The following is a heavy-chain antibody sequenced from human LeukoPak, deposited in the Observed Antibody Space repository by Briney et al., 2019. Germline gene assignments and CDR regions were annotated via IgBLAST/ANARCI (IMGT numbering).Heavy chain of an antibody. CDR3: ARASKTGFFDY. CDR2: IWYDGSNK. V-gene: IGHV3-33*01. CDR1: GFTFGSYG. J-gene: IGHJ4*02. Sequence: GGSLRLSCAAPGFTFGSYGMHWVRQAPGKGLEWVAVIWYDGSNKYYADSVKGRFTISRDNSKNTLYLQMNSLRAEDTAVYYCARASKTGFFDYWGQGTLVTVSS. D-gene: IGHD1-14*01.